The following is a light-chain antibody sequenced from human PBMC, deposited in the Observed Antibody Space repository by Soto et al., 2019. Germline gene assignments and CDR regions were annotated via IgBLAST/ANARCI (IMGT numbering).Light chain of an antibody. Sequence: QPVLTQPPSASGTPGQRDTISCSGSSSNIGSNYVYWYQQLPGTAPKLLIYRNNQRPSGVPDRFSGSKSGTSASLAISGLRSEDEADYYCAAWDDSLSAVVFGGGTKLTVL. J-gene: IGLJ2*01. CDR3: AAWDDSLSAVV. V-gene: IGLV1-47*01. CDR1: SSNIGSNY. CDR2: RNN.